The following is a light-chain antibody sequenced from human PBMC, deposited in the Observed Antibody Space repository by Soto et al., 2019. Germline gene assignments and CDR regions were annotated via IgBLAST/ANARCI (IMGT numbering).Light chain of an antibody. V-gene: IGKV1-9*01. J-gene: IGKJ4*01. CDR2: AAS. Sequence: DIQLTQSPSFLSASVGDRVTITCRASQGISSFLALYQQKPGKAPKLLIYAASTLQSGVPSRFSGSGSGTEFTLTIRSLHPEDFATYYCQQLNSYPLTFGGGTTVEI. CDR3: QQLNSYPLT. CDR1: QGISSF.